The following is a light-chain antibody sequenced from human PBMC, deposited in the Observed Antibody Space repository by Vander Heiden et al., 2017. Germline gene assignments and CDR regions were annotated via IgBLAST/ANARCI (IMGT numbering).Light chain of an antibody. V-gene: IGLV3-9*01. CDR2: RDS. Sequence: SYELTQPLSVSVALGQTARITWGGNNSGSKNGHWYQQRPGQAPVLVIYRDSNRPSGIPERFSGSNSGNTATLTISRAQAGDEADYYCQVWDTRTVVFGGGTKLTVL. CDR3: QVWDTRTVV. J-gene: IGLJ2*01. CDR1: NSGSKN.